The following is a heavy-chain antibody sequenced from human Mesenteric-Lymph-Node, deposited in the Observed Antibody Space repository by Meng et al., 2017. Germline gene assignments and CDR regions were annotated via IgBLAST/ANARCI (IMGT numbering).Heavy chain of an antibody. CDR1: GFTFSLYS. V-gene: IGHV3-74*01. J-gene: IGHJ4*02. Sequence: GESLKISCAASGFTFSLYSMHWVRQAPGKGLVWVSRINSDGSGTRYADSVRGRFTISRDNAKNTLYLQMNSLRAEDTAVYYCARQKDMVRGVAGDYFDYWGQGTLVTVSS. CDR3: ARQKDMVRGVAGDYFDY. CDR2: INSDGSGT. D-gene: IGHD3-10*01.